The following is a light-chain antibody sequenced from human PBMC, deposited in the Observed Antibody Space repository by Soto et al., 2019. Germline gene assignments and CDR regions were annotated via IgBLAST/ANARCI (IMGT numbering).Light chain of an antibody. CDR1: QGISNW. J-gene: IGKJ4*01. V-gene: IGKV1-12*01. CDR2: GAS. CDR3: QQTNTFLPLT. Sequence: DIQMTQSPSSVSASVGDRVTITCRASQGISNWLAWYQQQSGKAPKLLIYGASSLQSGVPSRFSGGGSGTHLTLIISSLQPEDFATYYCQQTNTFLPLTFGGGTKVEI.